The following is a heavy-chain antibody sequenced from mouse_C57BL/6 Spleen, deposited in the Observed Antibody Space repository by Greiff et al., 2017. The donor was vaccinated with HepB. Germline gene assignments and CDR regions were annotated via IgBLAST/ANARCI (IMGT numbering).Heavy chain of an antibody. V-gene: IGHV1-82*01. D-gene: IGHD1-1*01. Sequence: QVQLKESGPELVKPGASVKISCKASGYAFSSSWMNWVKQRPGKGLEWIGRIYPGDGDTNYNGKFKGKATLTADKSSSTAYMQRSSLTSEDSAVYFCAREGTTVRNYAMDYWGQGTSGTVSS. CDR1: GYAFSSSW. CDR2: IYPGDGDT. J-gene: IGHJ4*01. CDR3: AREGTTVRNYAMDY.